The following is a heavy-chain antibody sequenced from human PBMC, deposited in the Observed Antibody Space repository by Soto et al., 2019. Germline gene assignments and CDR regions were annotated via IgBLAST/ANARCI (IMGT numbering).Heavy chain of an antibody. V-gene: IGHV3-74*01. Sequence: EVQLVEAGGGLVQPGGSLRLSCAASGFTFSSYWMHWVRQAPGKGLVWVSRINSDGSSTSYADSVKGRFTISRDNAKNTVYLQMNSLRAEDTAVYYCASGLGYCSSTSCCTGDAGFDYWGQGTLVTVSS. J-gene: IGHJ4*02. CDR3: ASGLGYCSSTSCCTGDAGFDY. CDR1: GFTFSSYW. D-gene: IGHD2-2*03. CDR2: INSDGSST.